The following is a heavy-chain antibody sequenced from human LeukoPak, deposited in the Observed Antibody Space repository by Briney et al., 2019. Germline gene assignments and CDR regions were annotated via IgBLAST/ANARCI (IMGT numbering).Heavy chain of an antibody. V-gene: IGHV4-31*03. J-gene: IGHJ4*02. CDR1: GGSISGGGYY. Sequence: KPSQTLSLTCTVSGGSISGGGYYWSWIRQHPGKGLEWIGYISYSGRTYYSPSLKSRLTISVDTSKTQFSLKLSSVTAADTAVYYCARQTDSSSWYYFDYWGQGTLVTVSS. D-gene: IGHD6-13*01. CDR2: ISYSGRT. CDR3: ARQTDSSSWYYFDY.